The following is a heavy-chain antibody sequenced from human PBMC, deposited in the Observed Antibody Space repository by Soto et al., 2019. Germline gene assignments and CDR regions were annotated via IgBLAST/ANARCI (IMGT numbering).Heavy chain of an antibody. D-gene: IGHD3-10*01. J-gene: IGHJ3*02. V-gene: IGHV1-69*13. Sequence: SVKVSCKASGYTFTSYAISWVRQAPGQGLEWMGGIIPIFGTANYAQKFQGRVTITADESTSTAYMELSSLRSEDTAVYYCATSPSSVRGVVVAFDIWGQGTMVTVSS. CDR1: GYTFTSYA. CDR2: IIPIFGTA. CDR3: ATSPSSVRGVVVAFDI.